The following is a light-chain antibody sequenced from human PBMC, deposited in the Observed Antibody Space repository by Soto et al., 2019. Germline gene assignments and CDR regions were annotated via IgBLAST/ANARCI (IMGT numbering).Light chain of an antibody. J-gene: IGKJ3*01. CDR3: QQYGSSLFT. CDR2: GAS. V-gene: IGKV3-20*01. Sequence: EIVLTQSPGTLSLSPGERATLSCRASQSVSSSYLAWYQQKPGQAPRLLIYGASSRATGIPDRFSGSGSGTVFTLTINRLEPEDFAVYYCQQYGSSLFTFGPGTKVDIK. CDR1: QSVSSSY.